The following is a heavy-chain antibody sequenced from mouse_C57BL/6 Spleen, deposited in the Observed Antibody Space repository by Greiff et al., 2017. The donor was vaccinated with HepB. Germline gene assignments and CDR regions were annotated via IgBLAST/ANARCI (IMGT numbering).Heavy chain of an antibody. Sequence: VQLQQSGPELVKPGASVKISCKASGYAFSSSWINWVKQRPGKGLEWIGRIYPGDGDTNYNGKFKGKATLTADKSSSTAYMQLSSLTSEDSAVYFCARRRDYFDDWGQGTTLTVSS. CDR1: GYAFSSSW. CDR2: IYPGDGDT. J-gene: IGHJ2*01. CDR3: ARRRDYFDD. V-gene: IGHV1-82*01.